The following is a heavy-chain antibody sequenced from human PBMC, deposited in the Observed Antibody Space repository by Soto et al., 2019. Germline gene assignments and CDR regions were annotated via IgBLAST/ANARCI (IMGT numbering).Heavy chain of an antibody. V-gene: IGHV3-23*01. Sequence: PGGSLRLSCAASGFTFSSYGMSWVRQSPGKGLEWVSAISGSGGSTYYADSVKGRFTISRDNSKNTLYLQMNSLRAEDTAVYYCAKDLYYYDSSGYYGGAFDYWGQGTLVTVSS. D-gene: IGHD3-22*01. CDR1: GFTFSSYG. CDR3: AKDLYYYDSSGYYGGAFDY. J-gene: IGHJ4*02. CDR2: ISGSGGST.